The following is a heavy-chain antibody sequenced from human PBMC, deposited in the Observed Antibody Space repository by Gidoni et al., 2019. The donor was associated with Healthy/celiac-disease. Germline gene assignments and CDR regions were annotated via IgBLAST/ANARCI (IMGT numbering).Heavy chain of an antibody. Sequence: EVQLVESGGGLVQPGGSLQLSCAASGFTFSGSAMHWVRQASGKGLEWVGRIRSKANSYATAYAASVKGRFTISRDDSKNTAYLQMNSLKTEDTAVYYCTSRIHCSSTSCYRDYYYGMDVWGQGTTVTVSS. CDR1: GFTFSGSA. CDR3: TSRIHCSSTSCYRDYYYGMDV. J-gene: IGHJ6*02. D-gene: IGHD2-2*01. CDR2: IRSKANSYAT. V-gene: IGHV3-73*02.